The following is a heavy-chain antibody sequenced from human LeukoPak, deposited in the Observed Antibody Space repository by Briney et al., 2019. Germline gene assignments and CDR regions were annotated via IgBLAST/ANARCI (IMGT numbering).Heavy chain of an antibody. V-gene: IGHV1-2*02. CDR1: GYTFTGYY. CDR2: INPNSGGT. Sequence: ASVKVSCKASGYTFTGYYMHWVRQAPGQGLEWMGWINPNSGGTNYAQKFQGRVTMTRDTSISTAYMELSRLRSDDTAVYYCARRPPAHGDAFDIWDQGTMVTVSS. CDR3: ARRPPAHGDAFDI. J-gene: IGHJ3*02.